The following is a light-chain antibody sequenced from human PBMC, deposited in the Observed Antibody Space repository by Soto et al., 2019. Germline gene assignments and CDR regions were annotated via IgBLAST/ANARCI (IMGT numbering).Light chain of an antibody. V-gene: IGLV2-14*01. Sequence: QSVLAQPASVSGSPGQSITISCTGTSSDVGGYNYVSWYQQHPGKAPKLMIYDVSNRPSGVFNRFSGSKSGNTASLTISGLQAEDEADYYCSSYTSSSTGVFGTGTKVTVL. CDR2: DVS. J-gene: IGLJ1*01. CDR1: SSDVGGYNY. CDR3: SSYTSSSTGV.